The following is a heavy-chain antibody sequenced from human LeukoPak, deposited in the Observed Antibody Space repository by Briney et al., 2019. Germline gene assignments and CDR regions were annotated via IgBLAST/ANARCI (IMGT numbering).Heavy chain of an antibody. D-gene: IGHD3-10*01. CDR3: ARARGSGSYPYYFDY. CDR2: IKHDGSEK. J-gene: IGHJ4*02. V-gene: IGHV3-7*03. CDR1: GFTFSSKW. Sequence: GGSLRLSCAASGFTFSSKWMSWVRQAPGKGLEWVANIKHDGSEKYYVDSVKGRFTISRDNAKNSLYLQMNSLRAEDTAVYYCARARGSGSYPYYFDYWGQGTLVTVSS.